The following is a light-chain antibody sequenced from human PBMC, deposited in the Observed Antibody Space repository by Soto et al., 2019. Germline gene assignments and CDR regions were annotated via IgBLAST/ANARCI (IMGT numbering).Light chain of an antibody. V-gene: IGKV3-15*01. CDR2: GAS. CDR1: QSVSSN. J-gene: IGKJ2*01. Sequence: EIVMTQSPATLSVSPGEKATLSCRASQSVSSNLAWYQQKRGQAPRLLIYGASTRATGVPARFSGSGSGTQVTLSISSLQSEDFADYYCQQYNHWPPYTFGQGTKLEIK. CDR3: QQYNHWPPYT.